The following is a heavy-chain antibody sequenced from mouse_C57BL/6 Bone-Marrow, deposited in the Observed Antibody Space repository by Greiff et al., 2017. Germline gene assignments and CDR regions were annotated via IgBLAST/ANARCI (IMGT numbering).Heavy chain of an antibody. CDR2: FYPGGGSM. V-gene: IGHV1-62-2*01. CDR1: GYTFTEYT. CDR3: ARHECEYYCGSSPWFAC. J-gene: IGHJ3*01. D-gene: IGHD1-1*01. Sequence: LQESGAELVKPGASVKLSCKASGYTFTEYTIHWVKQRSGQGLEWIGWFYPGGGSMKYNEKFKDKATLTADKSSSTVYMELSRLSSEDSAVSFCARHECEYYCGSSPWFACWGTGTLVTVSA.